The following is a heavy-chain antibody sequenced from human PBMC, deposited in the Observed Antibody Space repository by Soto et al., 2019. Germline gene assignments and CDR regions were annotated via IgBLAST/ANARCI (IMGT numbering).Heavy chain of an antibody. J-gene: IGHJ6*02. CDR2: ISWDGGST. Sequence: PGGSLRLSCAASGFTFSSYWMSWVRQAPGKGLEWVSLISWDGGSTYYADSVKGRFTISRDNSKNSLYLQMNSLRTEDTALYYCAKSQDSSGYYMDYYYYGMDVWGQGTTVTVSS. CDR1: GFTFSSYW. CDR3: AKSQDSSGYYMDYYYYGMDV. D-gene: IGHD3-22*01. V-gene: IGHV3-43*01.